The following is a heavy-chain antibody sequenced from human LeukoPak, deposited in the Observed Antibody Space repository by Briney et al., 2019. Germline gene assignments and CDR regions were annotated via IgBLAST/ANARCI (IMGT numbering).Heavy chain of an antibody. CDR3: ARGVSYYYDNSGHPGWYFDL. CDR1: GFTFNYYD. V-gene: IGHV3-13*01. J-gene: IGHJ2*01. D-gene: IGHD3-22*01. CDR2: IRTTGDT. Sequence: GGSLRLSCAASGFTFNYYDMHWVRQAPGKRLEWVSAIRTTGDTHYPDSVKGRFAMSREDAKNSVHLQMNTLRAGDTAVYYCARGVSYYYDNSGHPGWYFDLWGRGTLVTVSS.